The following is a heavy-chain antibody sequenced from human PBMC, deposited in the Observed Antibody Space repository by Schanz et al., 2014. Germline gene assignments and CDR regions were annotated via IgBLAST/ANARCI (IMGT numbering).Heavy chain of an antibody. V-gene: IGHV1-18*01. D-gene: IGHD5-12*01. Sequence: QVQLVQSGPEVEKPGASVKVSCKASGYTLSAYSLHWVRQAPGQGLEWMGWISTSNGNTNYAQKLQGRVTMTADTSTSTVYMELSSLRSEDTAVYYCARGPLGTSPWGQGTLVTVSS. CDR2: ISTSNGNT. J-gene: IGHJ5*02. CDR1: GYTLSAYS. CDR3: ARGPLGTSP.